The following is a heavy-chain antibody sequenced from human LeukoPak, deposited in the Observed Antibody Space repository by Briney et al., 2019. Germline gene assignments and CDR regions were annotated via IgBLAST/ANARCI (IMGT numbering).Heavy chain of an antibody. CDR1: GFTFSNFW. CDR2: IKQDGDET. Sequence: GGSLRLSCAASGFTFSNFWMSWVRQAPGKGPEWVANIKQDGDETYYLDSVKGRFTVSRDNAKNSLYLQMNSLRAEDTAVYYCARLDSSGSDAFDIWGQGTMVTVSS. V-gene: IGHV3-7*01. J-gene: IGHJ3*02. CDR3: ARLDSSGSDAFDI. D-gene: IGHD3-22*01.